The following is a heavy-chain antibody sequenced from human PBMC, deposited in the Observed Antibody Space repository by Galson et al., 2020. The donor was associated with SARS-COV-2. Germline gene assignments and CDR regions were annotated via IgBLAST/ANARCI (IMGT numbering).Heavy chain of an antibody. J-gene: IGHJ6*02. V-gene: IGHV3-53*01. CDR3: ARAAARLGQWLVLDYYGMDV. D-gene: IGHD6-19*01. CDR2: IYSGGST. Sequence: METGGSLRLSCAASGFTVSSNYMSWVRQAPGKGLEWVSVIYSGGSTYYADSVKGRFTISRDNSKNTLYLQMNSLRAEDTAVYYCARAAARLGQWLVLDYYGMDVWGQGTTVTVSS. CDR1: GFTVSSNY.